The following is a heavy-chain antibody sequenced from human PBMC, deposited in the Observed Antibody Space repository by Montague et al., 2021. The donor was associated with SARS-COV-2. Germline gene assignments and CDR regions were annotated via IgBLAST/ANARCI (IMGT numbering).Heavy chain of an antibody. J-gene: IGHJ2*01. CDR1: GDSIRSSSYY. D-gene: IGHD5-12*01. V-gene: IGHV4-39*07. Sequence: SETLSLTCTVSGDSIRSSSYYWGWIRQPPGKGLECIGSIYYSGRTYYNPSLKSRVTISVDTSKNHFSLKLSSVTAADTAVYYCARTTWLSEYFDPWGRGTLVSVSS. CDR2: IYYSGRT. CDR3: ARTTWLSEYFDP.